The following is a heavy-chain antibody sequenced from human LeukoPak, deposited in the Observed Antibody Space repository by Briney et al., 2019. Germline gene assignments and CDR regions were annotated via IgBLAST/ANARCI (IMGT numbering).Heavy chain of an antibody. V-gene: IGHV3-23*01. D-gene: IGHD3-22*01. CDR3: ARSYYYDSSGYLGDY. J-gene: IGHJ4*02. CDR1: GFTFSSYA. CDR2: ITGSGAST. Sequence: PGGSLRLSCAASGFTFSSYAMMWVRLAPGKGLEWVSAITGSGASTYYADSVKGRFTISRDNSKNTLYLQMNSLRAEDTAVYYCARSYYYDSSGYLGDYWGQGTWSPSPQ.